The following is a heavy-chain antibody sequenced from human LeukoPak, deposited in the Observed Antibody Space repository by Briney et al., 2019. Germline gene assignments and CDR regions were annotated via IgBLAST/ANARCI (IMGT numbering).Heavy chain of an antibody. CDR2: INPNSGGT. D-gene: IGHD3-3*01. V-gene: IGHV1-2*02. Sequence: EASVKVSCTASGYTFTGYYMHWVRQAPGQGLEWMGWINPNSGGTNYAQKFQGRVTMTRDTSISTAYMELSRLRSDDTAVYYCARAYYDFWSGYSSFDYWGQGTLVTVSS. CDR1: GYTFTGYY. J-gene: IGHJ4*02. CDR3: ARAYYDFWSGYSSFDY.